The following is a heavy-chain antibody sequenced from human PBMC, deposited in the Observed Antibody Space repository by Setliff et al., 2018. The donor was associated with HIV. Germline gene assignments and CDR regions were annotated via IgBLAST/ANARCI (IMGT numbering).Heavy chain of an antibody. CDR1: GGTLSSYA. CDR2: IIPISGTA. J-gene: IGHJ3*02. CDR3: ARSVWALVVPTDPAVDAFAI. D-gene: IGHD2-2*01. V-gene: IGHV1-69*06. Sequence: ASVKVSCKASGGTLSSYAISWVRQAPGQGLEWMGRIIPISGTANNAQKFQGRVTITADKSTSTVYLDLRSLTSEDTAMYYCARSVWALVVPTDPAVDAFAIWGQGTMVTVSS.